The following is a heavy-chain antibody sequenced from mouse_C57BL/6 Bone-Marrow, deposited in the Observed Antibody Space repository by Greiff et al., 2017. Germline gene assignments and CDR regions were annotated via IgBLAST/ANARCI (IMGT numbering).Heavy chain of an antibody. Sequence: VQLQQSGAELVRPGASVKLSCTASGFNIKDYYMHWVKQRPEQGLEWIGRIDPEDGDTAYASKFQGKATMTADPSSNTAYLQLSSLTSEDTAVYYCTITTVVYWYFDVWGTGTTVTVSS. CDR3: TITTVVYWYFDV. V-gene: IGHV14-1*01. CDR2: IDPEDGDT. CDR1: GFNIKDYY. D-gene: IGHD1-1*01. J-gene: IGHJ1*03.